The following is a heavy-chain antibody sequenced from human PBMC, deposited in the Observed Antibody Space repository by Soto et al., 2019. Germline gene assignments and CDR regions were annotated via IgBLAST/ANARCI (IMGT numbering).Heavy chain of an antibody. CDR3: ARGFYSGSNPCSFDY. D-gene: IGHD1-26*01. J-gene: IGHJ4*02. V-gene: IGHV1-69*01. CDR1: GGTCSSYT. CDR2: ITPTLNIA. Sequence: QLQLVQSGADVREPGSSVQVACKASGGTCSSYTVIGVRQAPGQGLEWMGGITPTLNIAKYAEKFRGRVTITADESTSTVNMHLSSLRSEDTAVYFCARGFYSGSNPCSFDYWGQGTLVAVSS.